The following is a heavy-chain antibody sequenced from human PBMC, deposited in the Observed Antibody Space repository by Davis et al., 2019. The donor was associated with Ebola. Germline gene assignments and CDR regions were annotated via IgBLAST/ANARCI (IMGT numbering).Heavy chain of an antibody. CDR3: ARGYSAWGDV. CDR1: GGTFTGYA. Sequence: ASVKVSCKSPGGTFTGYAISWVRQAPGQGLEWMGWISDRNRETNYAQKIQGRVTMTTDTSTSTAYMELRNLRSDDTAVYYCARGYSAWGDVWGQGTTVTVSS. D-gene: IGHD5-12*01. J-gene: IGHJ6*02. V-gene: IGHV1-18*01. CDR2: ISDRNRET.